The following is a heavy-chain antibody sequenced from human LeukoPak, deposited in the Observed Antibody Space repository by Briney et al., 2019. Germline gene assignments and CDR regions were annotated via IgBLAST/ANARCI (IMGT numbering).Heavy chain of an antibody. Sequence: SETLSLTCTVSGYSISSGYYWGWIRPPPGKGLEWIGSIYHSGSTYYNPSLKSRVTISVDTSKNQFSLKLSSVTAADTAVYYCASSDIAAAGNFDYWGQGTLVTVSS. CDR1: GYSISSGYY. CDR3: ASSDIAAAGNFDY. V-gene: IGHV4-38-2*02. CDR2: IYHSGST. J-gene: IGHJ4*02. D-gene: IGHD6-13*01.